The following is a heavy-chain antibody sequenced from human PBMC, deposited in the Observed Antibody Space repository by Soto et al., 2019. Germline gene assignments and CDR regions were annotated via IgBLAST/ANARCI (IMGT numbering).Heavy chain of an antibody. D-gene: IGHD6-19*01. V-gene: IGHV3-23*01. Sequence: GGSLRLSCAASGFTFSSYAMSWVRQAPGKGLEWVSAISGSGGSTYYADSVKGRFTISRDNSKNTLYLQMNSLRAEDTAVYYCASSLTSGYSSGWTDYYYYGMDVWGQGTTVTVS. CDR1: GFTFSSYA. CDR2: ISGSGGST. CDR3: ASSLTSGYSSGWTDYYYYGMDV. J-gene: IGHJ6*02.